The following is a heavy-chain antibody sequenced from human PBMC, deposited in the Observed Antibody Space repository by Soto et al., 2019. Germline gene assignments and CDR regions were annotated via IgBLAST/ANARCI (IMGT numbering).Heavy chain of an antibody. D-gene: IGHD3-9*01. V-gene: IGHV3-30-3*01. CDR2: ISYDGSNK. CDR1: GFTFSSYA. J-gene: IGHJ4*02. CDR3: AKGAGWGDWLFGDY. Sequence: QVQLVESGGGVVQPGRSLRLSCAASGFTFSSYAMHWVRQAPGKGLEWVAVISYDGSNKYYADSVKGRFTISRDNSKNTLYLQMNSLRAEDTAVYYCAKGAGWGDWLFGDYWGQGTLVTVSS.